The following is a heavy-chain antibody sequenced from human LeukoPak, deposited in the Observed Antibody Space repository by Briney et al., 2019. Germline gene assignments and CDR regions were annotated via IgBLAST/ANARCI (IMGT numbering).Heavy chain of an antibody. Sequence: ESLQISCEGSGYSFTSSWIGWVRQMPGKGLEWMGIIYPGDSDIRYSPSFQGQVTISADKSITTAYLQWSSLKASDTAIYYCARGLHCSGGSCRFDYWGQGTLVTVSS. CDR2: IYPGDSDI. CDR1: GYSFTSSW. CDR3: ARGLHCSGGSCRFDY. J-gene: IGHJ4*02. V-gene: IGHV5-51*01. D-gene: IGHD2-15*01.